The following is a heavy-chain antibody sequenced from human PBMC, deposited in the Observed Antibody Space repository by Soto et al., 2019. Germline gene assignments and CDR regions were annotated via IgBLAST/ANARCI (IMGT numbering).Heavy chain of an antibody. D-gene: IGHD2-15*01. CDR1: GGSISSSSYY. CDR3: ASLPVVVVHGTWFDP. CDR2: IYYSGST. J-gene: IGHJ5*02. Sequence: SETLSLTCTVSGGSISSSSYYWGWIRQPPGKGLEWIGSIYYSGSTYYNPSLKSRVTISVDTSKNQFSLKLSSVTAADTAVYYCASLPVVVVHGTWFDPWGQGTLVTVSS. V-gene: IGHV4-39*07.